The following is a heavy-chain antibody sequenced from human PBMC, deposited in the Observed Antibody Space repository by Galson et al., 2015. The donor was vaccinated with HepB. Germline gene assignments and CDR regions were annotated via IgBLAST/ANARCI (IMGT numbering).Heavy chain of an antibody. V-gene: IGHV1-46*01. Sequence: SVKVSCKASGYTFTNYYMHWVRQAPGQGLEWMGIINPRGGSTTYAQKFQGRVTMTRDTSTSTVYMQLSSLRSEDTAVYYCARTGYTGYDRSYYYGMDVWGQGTTVTVSS. CDR3: ARTGYTGYDRSYYYGMDV. CDR2: INPRGGST. J-gene: IGHJ6*02. CDR1: GYTFTNYY. D-gene: IGHD5-12*01.